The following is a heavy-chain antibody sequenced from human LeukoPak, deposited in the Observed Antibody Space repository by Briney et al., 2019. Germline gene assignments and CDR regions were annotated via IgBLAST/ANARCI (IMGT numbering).Heavy chain of an antibody. CDR2: INTNTGNP. CDR3: ARVAEFTHTVTRSRNWFDP. Sequence: ASVTVSFKASGYTFTIYAMNWVRQAPGQGLEWMGWINTNTGNPTYAQGFTGRFVFPLDTSVSTAYLQISSLKADDTAVYYCARVAEFTHTVTRSRNWFDPWGQGTLVTVSS. V-gene: IGHV7-4-1*02. D-gene: IGHD4-17*01. CDR1: GYTFTIYA. J-gene: IGHJ5*02.